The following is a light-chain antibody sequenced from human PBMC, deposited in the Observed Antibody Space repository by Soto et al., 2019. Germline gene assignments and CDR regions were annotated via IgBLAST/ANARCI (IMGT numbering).Light chain of an antibody. Sequence: ESVLTHSPAALSVSIEEGVTLSCRASQSVSANLAWYQQRPGQAPRLLIYGASKRATGVPAKFSGSGSGTEFTLTISSLQSEDFAVYYCLQYDKWPPRLTFGG. V-gene: IGKV3-15*01. CDR1: QSVSAN. CDR3: LQYDKWPPRLT. J-gene: IGKJ4*01. CDR2: GAS.